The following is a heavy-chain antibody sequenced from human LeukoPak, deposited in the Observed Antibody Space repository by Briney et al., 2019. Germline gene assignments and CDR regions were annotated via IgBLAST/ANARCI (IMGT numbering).Heavy chain of an antibody. CDR1: GFTFSSYA. Sequence: GGSLRLSCAASGFTFSSYAMHWVRQAPGKGLEWVAVISYDGSNKYYADSVKGRFTISRDNSKNTLYLQMSSLRAEDTAVYYCARDQGRQQLALFFDYWGQGTLVTVSS. J-gene: IGHJ4*02. CDR3: ARDQGRQQLALFFDY. V-gene: IGHV3-30*04. CDR2: ISYDGSNK. D-gene: IGHD6-13*01.